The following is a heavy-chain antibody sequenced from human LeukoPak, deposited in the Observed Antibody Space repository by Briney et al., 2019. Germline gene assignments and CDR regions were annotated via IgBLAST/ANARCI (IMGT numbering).Heavy chain of an antibody. V-gene: IGHV3-23*01. CDR2: VSGGGGSA. CDR1: GFTFSGYA. Sequence: GGSLRLSCVASGFTFSGYAMSWVRQAPGKGLEWVSAVSGGGGSAYYADSVKGRFTISRDNSKNTLYLQTNSLKVEDTAVYFCAKIGDYDFWSGPNAGHFDYWGQGTLVTASS. J-gene: IGHJ4*02. D-gene: IGHD3-3*01. CDR3: AKIGDYDFWSGPNAGHFDY.